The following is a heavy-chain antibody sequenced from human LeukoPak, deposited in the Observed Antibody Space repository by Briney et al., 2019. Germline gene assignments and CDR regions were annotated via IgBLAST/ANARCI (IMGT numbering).Heavy chain of an antibody. J-gene: IGHJ4*02. CDR2: INHDGSVK. CDR3: AKDSYSKGDY. CDR1: GFTFSSSW. V-gene: IGHV3-7*01. D-gene: IGHD4-11*01. Sequence: GGSLRLSCVASGFTFSSSWMAWVRQAPEKGLQWVANINHDGSVKNYVGSVKGRFAISRDNAQNSFYLQMNSLETDDTAVYYCAKDSYSKGDYWGQGTLVTVSS.